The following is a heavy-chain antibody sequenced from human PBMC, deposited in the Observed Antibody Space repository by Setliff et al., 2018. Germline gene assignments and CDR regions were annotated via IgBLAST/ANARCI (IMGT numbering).Heavy chain of an antibody. D-gene: IGHD2-15*01. CDR3: ARSCSGSGCYAGLES. Sequence: GGSLRLSCAASGFTFSNSEMKWVHQAPGKGLEWIAFINRSGSIIYYADSVKGRFTVSRDNAKNSLYLQMNSLGGDDAAVYYCARSCSGSGCYAGLESWGQGTPVTVSS. CDR1: GFTFSNSE. J-gene: IGHJ5*01. V-gene: IGHV3-48*03. CDR2: INRSGSII.